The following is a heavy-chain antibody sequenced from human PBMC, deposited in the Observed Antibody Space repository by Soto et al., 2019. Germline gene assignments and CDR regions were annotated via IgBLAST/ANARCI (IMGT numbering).Heavy chain of an antibody. D-gene: IGHD3-9*01. CDR3: ARDQYDILTALDAFDI. J-gene: IGHJ3*02. Sequence: ASVKVSCKASGGTFSSYTISWVRQAPGQGLEWMGRIIPILGIANYAQKFQGRVTITADKSTSTAYMELSSLRSEDTAVYYCARDQYDILTALDAFDIWGEGTMVTVAS. CDR2: IIPILGIA. CDR1: GGTFSSYT. V-gene: IGHV1-69*04.